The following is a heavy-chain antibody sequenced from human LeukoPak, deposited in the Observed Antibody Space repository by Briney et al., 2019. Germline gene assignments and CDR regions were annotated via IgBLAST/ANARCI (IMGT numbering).Heavy chain of an antibody. D-gene: IGHD3-22*01. Sequence: GRSLRLSCAASGFTFSSYGMHWVRQAPGKGLEWVAVISYDGSNKYYADSVKGRFTISRDNSKNTLYLQMNSLRAEDTAVYYCANRDDYYDSSYWGQGTLATVSS. CDR1: GFTFSSYG. CDR2: ISYDGSNK. J-gene: IGHJ4*02. V-gene: IGHV3-30*18. CDR3: ANRDDYYDSSY.